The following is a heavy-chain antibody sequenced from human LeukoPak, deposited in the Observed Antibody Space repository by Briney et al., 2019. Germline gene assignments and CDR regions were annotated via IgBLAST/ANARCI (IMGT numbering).Heavy chain of an antibody. CDR2: ISGDGDRT. J-gene: IGHJ5*02. D-gene: IGHD5-12*01. CDR3: AKDRSYEVLFDP. CDR1: GINFNTYA. V-gene: IGHV3-43*02. Sequence: AGGSLRLSCAASGINFNTYAMHWVRQAPGKGLEWVSLISGDGDRTSYADSVKGRFTISRDNDKNSLYLQMNSLRIEDTALYYCAKDRSYEVLFDPWGQGTLVAVSS.